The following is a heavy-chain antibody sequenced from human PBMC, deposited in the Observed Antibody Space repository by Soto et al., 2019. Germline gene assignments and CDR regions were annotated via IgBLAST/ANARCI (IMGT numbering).Heavy chain of an antibody. D-gene: IGHD6-19*01. J-gene: IGHJ6*02. Sequence: GASVKVSCKASGGTFSSYAISWVRQAPGQGLEWMGGIIPIFGTANYAQKFQVRVTITADKSTSTAYMELSSLRSEDTAVYYCARRIAVAGTENYYYYGMDVWGQGTTVTVSS. CDR1: GGTFSSYA. CDR3: ARRIAVAGTENYYYYGMDV. V-gene: IGHV1-69*06. CDR2: IIPIFGTA.